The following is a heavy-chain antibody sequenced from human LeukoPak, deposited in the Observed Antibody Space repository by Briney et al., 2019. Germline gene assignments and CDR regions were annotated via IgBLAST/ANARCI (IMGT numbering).Heavy chain of an antibody. CDR3: APFDSSSLSYYYYGMDV. CDR1: GFTFSSYW. J-gene: IGHJ6*02. CDR2: IKQDGSEK. D-gene: IGHD6-6*01. Sequence: PGGSLRLSCAASGFTFSSYWMSWVRQAPGKGLEWVANIKQDGSEKYYVDSVKGRFTISRDNAKNSLYLQMNSLRAEDTAVYYCAPFDSSSLSYYYYGMDVWGQGTTVTVSS. V-gene: IGHV3-7*05.